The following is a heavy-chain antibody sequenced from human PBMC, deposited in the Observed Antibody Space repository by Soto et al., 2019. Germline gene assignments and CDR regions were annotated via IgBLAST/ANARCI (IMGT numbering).Heavy chain of an antibody. Sequence: QGHLVQSGAEVRKPGSSVKVSCKASGGTSSTYTISWVRQAPGQGLEWMGRIIAVLGITNYAQSFQGRVTITADKSTSTAYMELSSLRSEDTAVYYCAREEGTVTYDYWGQGTMVTVSS. CDR3: AREEGTVTYDY. J-gene: IGHJ4*02. D-gene: IGHD4-17*01. V-gene: IGHV1-69*08. CDR2: IIAVLGIT. CDR1: GGTSSTYT.